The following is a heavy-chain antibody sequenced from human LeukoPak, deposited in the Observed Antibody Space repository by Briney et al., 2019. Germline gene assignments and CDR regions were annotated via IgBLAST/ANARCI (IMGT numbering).Heavy chain of an antibody. CDR3: ARARIAAADDYYYYYMDV. Sequence: GASVKVPCKASGGTFSSYAISWVRQAPGQGLEWMGGIIPIFGTANYAQKFQGRVTITADESTSTAYMELSSLRSEDTAVYYCARARIAAADDYYYYYMDVWGKGTTVTVSS. CDR1: GGTFSSYA. CDR2: IIPIFGTA. J-gene: IGHJ6*03. V-gene: IGHV1-69*01. D-gene: IGHD6-13*01.